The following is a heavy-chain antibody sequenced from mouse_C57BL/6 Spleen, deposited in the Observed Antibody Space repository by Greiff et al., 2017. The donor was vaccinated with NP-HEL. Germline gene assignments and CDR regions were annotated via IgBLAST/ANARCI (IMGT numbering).Heavy chain of an antibody. Sequence: DVKLVESEGGLVQPGSSMKLSCTASGFTFSDYYMAWVRQVPEKGLEWVANINYDGSSTYYLDSLKSRFIISRDNAKNILYLQMSSLKSEDTATYYCAREGTGNAMDYWGQGTSVTVSS. J-gene: IGHJ4*01. D-gene: IGHD4-1*01. CDR3: AREGTGNAMDY. CDR2: INYDGSST. CDR1: GFTFSDYY. V-gene: IGHV5-16*01.